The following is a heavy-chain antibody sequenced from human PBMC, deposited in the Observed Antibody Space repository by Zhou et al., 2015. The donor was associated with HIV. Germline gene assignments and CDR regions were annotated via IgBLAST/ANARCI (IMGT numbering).Heavy chain of an antibody. V-gene: IGHV1-46*01. CDR1: GYTFTSYY. D-gene: IGHD3-22*01. Sequence: QVQLVQSGAEVKKPGASVKVSCKASGYTFTSYYMHWVRQAPGQGLEWMGIINPSGGSTSYAQKFQGRVTMTRDTSTSTVYMELSSLRSEDTAVYYCARTRITMIVVVNYGMDVWGQGTTVTVSS. CDR3: ARTRITMIVVVNYGMDV. CDR2: INPSGGST. J-gene: IGHJ6*02.